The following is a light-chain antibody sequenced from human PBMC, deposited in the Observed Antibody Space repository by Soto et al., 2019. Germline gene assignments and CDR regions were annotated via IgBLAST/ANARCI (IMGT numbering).Light chain of an antibody. CDR3: QQRSNWPPAIT. V-gene: IGKV3-11*01. CDR2: DAS. Sequence: EIVLTQSPATLSLSPGERATLSCRASQSVSSYLAWYQQKPGQAPRLLIYDASNWATGIPARFSGSGSGTDFTLTISSLEPEDFAVYYCQQRSNWPPAITFGPGTKVDIK. CDR1: QSVSSY. J-gene: IGKJ3*01.